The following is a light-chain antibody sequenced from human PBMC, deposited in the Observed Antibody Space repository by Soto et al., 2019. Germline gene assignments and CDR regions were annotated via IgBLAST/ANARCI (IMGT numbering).Light chain of an antibody. J-gene: IGKJ5*01. Sequence: EIVLTQSPGTLSLSPGERATLSCRASQSVSSSYVAWYQQKPGQAPRLLVYGASSRPSGIPDRFSGSGSGTDVTLTISRLEPEDFAVYYCQQYGSSPITFGQGTRLEI. CDR2: GAS. CDR3: QQYGSSPIT. V-gene: IGKV3-20*01. CDR1: QSVSSSY.